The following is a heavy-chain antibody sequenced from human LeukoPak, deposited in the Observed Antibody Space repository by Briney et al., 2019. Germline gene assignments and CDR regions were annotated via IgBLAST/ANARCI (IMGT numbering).Heavy chain of an antibody. CDR2: IYYSGST. Sequence: SETLSLTCTVSGGSISSSSYYWGWIRQPPGKGLEWIGSIYYSGSTYYNPSLKSRVTISVDTSKNQFSLKLGSVTAADTAVYYCARQVAVVIAIKNWFDPWGQGTLVTVSS. CDR1: GGSISSSSYY. J-gene: IGHJ5*02. CDR3: ARQVAVVIAIKNWFDP. D-gene: IGHD2-21*01. V-gene: IGHV4-39*01.